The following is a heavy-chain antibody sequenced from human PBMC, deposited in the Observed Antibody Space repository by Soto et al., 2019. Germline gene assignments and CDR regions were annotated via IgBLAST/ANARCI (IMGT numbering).Heavy chain of an antibody. CDR3: ARTNFAAFDYDAFDI. J-gene: IGHJ3*02. Sequence: EVQLVESGGNLVQPGGSLRLSCAASGFTVTNTYMNWVRQAPGKGLEWVSVIYSDGTTYYADSVEGRFTMSKDNSENTVDLQMNNLRAEDTAVYYCARTNFAAFDYDAFDIWGQGAMVTVSS. D-gene: IGHD3-16*01. CDR1: GFTVTNTY. V-gene: IGHV3-66*01. CDR2: IYSDGTT.